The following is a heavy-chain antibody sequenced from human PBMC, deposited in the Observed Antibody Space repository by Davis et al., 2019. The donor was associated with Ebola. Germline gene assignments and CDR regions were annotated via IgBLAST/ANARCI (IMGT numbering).Heavy chain of an antibody. Sequence: SETLSLTCAVSGGSISSNNWWTWVRQPPGKGLEWIGEIYHSGSTNYNPSLKSRVTISVDTSKNQFSLKLSSVTAADTAVYYCARHRIVGATKGGWFDPWGQGTLVTVSS. D-gene: IGHD1-26*01. CDR3: ARHRIVGATKGGWFDP. CDR2: IYHSGST. J-gene: IGHJ5*02. CDR1: GGSISSNNW. V-gene: IGHV4-4*02.